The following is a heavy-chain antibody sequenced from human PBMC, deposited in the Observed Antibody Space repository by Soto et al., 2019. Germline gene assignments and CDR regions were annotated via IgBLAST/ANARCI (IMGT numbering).Heavy chain of an antibody. CDR1: GFTFSNYW. CDR3: ARVRWAVVPFDY. J-gene: IGHJ4*02. D-gene: IGHD2-15*01. V-gene: IGHV3-7*03. Sequence: EVQLVESGGGLVQPGGSLRLSCAASGFTFSNYWMHWVRQAPGKGLEWVANIKQDGSEKYYVDSVKGRFIISRDNAKNSLYLQMNSLRAEDTAVYYCARVRWAVVPFDYWGQGTLVTVSS. CDR2: IKQDGSEK.